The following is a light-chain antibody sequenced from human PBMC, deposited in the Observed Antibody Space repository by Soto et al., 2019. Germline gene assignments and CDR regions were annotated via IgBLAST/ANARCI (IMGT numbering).Light chain of an antibody. J-gene: IGLJ3*02. Sequence: QSALTQPRSVSGSPGQSVTMSCTGTSSDIGGYNFVSWYQHHPGKAPKVMIYDVNQRPSGVPDRFSGSKSGNTASLTISGLQTEDEADYYCCSYAGSFTYGVFGGGTKVTVL. CDR1: SSDIGGYNF. CDR3: CSYAGSFTYGV. CDR2: DVN. V-gene: IGLV2-11*01.